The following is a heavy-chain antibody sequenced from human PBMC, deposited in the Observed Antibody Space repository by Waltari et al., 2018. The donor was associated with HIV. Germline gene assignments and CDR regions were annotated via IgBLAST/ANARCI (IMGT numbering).Heavy chain of an antibody. V-gene: IGHV4-39*01. CDR2: IYYNGNT. Sequence: QLHLQESGPGLVKPSETLSLTCIVSGGSIGSSNYYWGWIRQPPGKGLEWIGSIYYNGNTYYKSSLKSRVTISVDTSKNHFSLKVSSVTAADTAVYYCATTPDLGFCSGGSCRWFDPWGQGTLVTVSS. CDR3: ATTPDLGFCSGGSCRWFDP. J-gene: IGHJ5*02. CDR1: GGSIGSSNYY. D-gene: IGHD2-15*01.